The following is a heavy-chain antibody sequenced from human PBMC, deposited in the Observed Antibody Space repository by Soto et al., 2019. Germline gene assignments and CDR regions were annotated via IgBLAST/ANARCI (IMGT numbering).Heavy chain of an antibody. Sequence: QVELVQSGAEVKKPGASGKVSCQASEDTFTHYDINWVRQATGQGLEWMGWMNPNTGNIDYAHKFQGRLTMTRDTSTRTVYMELSSLRSDDTAVYYCVRRVASGHRSWFDPWGQGTLVTVSS. V-gene: IGHV1-8*02. CDR3: VRRVASGHRSWFDP. CDR2: MNPNTGNI. J-gene: IGHJ5*02. CDR1: EDTFTHYD. D-gene: IGHD2-21*01.